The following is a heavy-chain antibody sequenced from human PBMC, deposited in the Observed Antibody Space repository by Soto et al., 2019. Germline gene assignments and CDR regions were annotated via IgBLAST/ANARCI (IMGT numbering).Heavy chain of an antibody. Sequence: SVKVSCTASGYTFIYYSRHWVRQAPGQGLEWMGILNPSGGTTNYAQKFQGRVTMTRDTSTSTVYMELSSLRSEDTAVYYCAGTLTSSGMDVWGQGTTVTVSS. CDR2: LNPSGGTT. J-gene: IGHJ6*02. CDR1: GYTFIYYS. V-gene: IGHV1-46*01. CDR3: AGTLTSSGMDV. D-gene: IGHD2-2*01.